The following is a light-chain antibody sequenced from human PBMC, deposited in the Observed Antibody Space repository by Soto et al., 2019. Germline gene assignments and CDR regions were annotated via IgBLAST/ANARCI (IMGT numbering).Light chain of an antibody. CDR1: QSASSSF. Sequence: EIVLTQSPGTLSLSPGERATLSCRASQSASSSFLAWYQQKPGQAPRLLIYGASSRATGIPDRFSGSGSGTDFTLTISRLEPEDFAVYYCHQYGASPLTVGQGTKLEIK. J-gene: IGKJ2*01. CDR2: GAS. CDR3: HQYGASPLT. V-gene: IGKV3-20*01.